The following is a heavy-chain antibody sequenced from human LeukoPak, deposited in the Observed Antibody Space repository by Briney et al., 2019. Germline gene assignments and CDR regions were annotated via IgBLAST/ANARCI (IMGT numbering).Heavy chain of an antibody. D-gene: IGHD3-3*01. CDR1: GFTFSTYW. CDR3: ARAEWSNWYFDL. J-gene: IGHJ2*01. Sequence: GGSLRLSCAASGFTFSTYWMNWVRQAPGKELEWVANIKQDGSEKYYVDSVKGRFALSRDSAKNSLYLQMNSLRAEDTAVYYCARAEWSNWYFDLWGRGTLVTVSS. CDR2: IKQDGSEK. V-gene: IGHV3-7*03.